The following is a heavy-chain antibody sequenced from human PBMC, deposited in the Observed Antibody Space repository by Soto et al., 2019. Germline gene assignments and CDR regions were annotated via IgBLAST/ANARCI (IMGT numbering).Heavy chain of an antibody. J-gene: IGHJ4*02. CDR2: MNPNSGNT. Sequence: ASVKVSCKASGYTFTSYDINWVRQATGQGLEWMGWMNPNSGNTGYAQKFQGRVTMTRNTSISTAYMELSSLRSEDTAVYYCARVLTVNTPQSEGYWGQGTLVTVSS. CDR1: GYTFTSYD. D-gene: IGHD4-17*01. V-gene: IGHV1-8*01. CDR3: ARVLTVNTPQSEGY.